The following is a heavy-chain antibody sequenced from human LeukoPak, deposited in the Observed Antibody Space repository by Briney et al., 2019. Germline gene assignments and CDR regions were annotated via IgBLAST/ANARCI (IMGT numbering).Heavy chain of an antibody. V-gene: IGHV4-59*01. Sequence: PSETLSLTCAVYGGSFSGYYWSWIRQPPGKGLEWIGYIYYSGSTNYNPSLKSRVTISVDTSKNQFSLKLSSVTAADTAVYYCARDAGGYVGYWGQGTLVTVSS. CDR2: IYYSGST. D-gene: IGHD6-25*01. J-gene: IGHJ4*02. CDR1: GGSFSGYY. CDR3: ARDAGGYVGY.